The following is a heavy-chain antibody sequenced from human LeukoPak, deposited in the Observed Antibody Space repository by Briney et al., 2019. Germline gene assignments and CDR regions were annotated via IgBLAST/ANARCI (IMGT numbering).Heavy chain of an antibody. CDR2: ISSSGGGT. Sequence: GGSLRLSCAASGFTFSSYAMHWVRQAPGKRLEYVSGISSSGGGTHYANSVKGRFTISRDNSKNTMYLQMGSLRPEDMAVYYCARDVGPYWGQGTLVTVSS. J-gene: IGHJ4*02. CDR1: GFTFSSYA. CDR3: ARDVGPY. V-gene: IGHV3-64*01.